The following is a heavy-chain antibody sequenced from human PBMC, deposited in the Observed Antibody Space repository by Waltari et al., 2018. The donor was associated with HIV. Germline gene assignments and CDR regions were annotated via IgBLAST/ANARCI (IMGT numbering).Heavy chain of an antibody. V-gene: IGHV3-7*01. CDR2: INQAGTER. CDR3: ATTHGSGAYDNDFDY. D-gene: IGHD3-10*01. CDR1: GFTFSFYG. J-gene: IGHJ4*02. Sequence: EVKLEESGGGWVQPGGSLTLTCEASGFTFSFYGWSWVRQAPGKGLEWVANINQAGTERHYVDSVRGRFTISRDNGKTSLFLQMNSLSVEDTAVYYCATTHGSGAYDNDFDYWGQGTLV.